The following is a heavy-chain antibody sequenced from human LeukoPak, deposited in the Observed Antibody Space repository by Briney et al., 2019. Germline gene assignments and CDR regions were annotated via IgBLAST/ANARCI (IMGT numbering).Heavy chain of an antibody. Sequence: QSGGSLSLSCAASGFTFSSYGMSWVRQAPGKGLEWVSAISGSGGSTYYADSVKGRFTISRDNSKNTLYLQMNSLRAEDTAVYYCAKDVAGRYSGYDFDYWGQGTLVTVSS. CDR3: AKDVAGRYSGYDFDY. CDR1: GFTFSSYG. J-gene: IGHJ4*02. CDR2: ISGSGGST. V-gene: IGHV3-23*01. D-gene: IGHD5-12*01.